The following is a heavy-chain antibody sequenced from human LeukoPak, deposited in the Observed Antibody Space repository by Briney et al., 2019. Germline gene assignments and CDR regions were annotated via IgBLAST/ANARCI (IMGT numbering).Heavy chain of an antibody. CDR1: GGSISSYY. CDR2: IYYNGSS. CDR3: ARGGIGQQLDSYYYYYGMDV. J-gene: IGHJ6*02. Sequence: SETLSLTCTVSGGSISSYYCSWIRQPPGKGLEWIGYIYYNGSSNYNPSLKSRVTISVDTSKNQFSLKLSSVTAADTAVYYCARGGIGQQLDSYYYYYGMDVWGQGTTVTVSS. V-gene: IGHV4-59*08. D-gene: IGHD6-13*01.